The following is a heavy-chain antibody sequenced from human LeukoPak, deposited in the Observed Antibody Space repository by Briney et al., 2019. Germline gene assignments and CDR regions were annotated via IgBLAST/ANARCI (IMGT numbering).Heavy chain of an antibody. CDR2: IYHSGST. J-gene: IGHJ4*02. D-gene: IGHD3-22*01. V-gene: IGHV4-30-2*01. CDR1: GGPISSGGYS. Sequence: PSETLSLACAVSGGPISSGGYSWSWIRQPPGKGLEWIGYIYHSGSTYYNPTLKSRVTISVDRSKNKFSLKLSSVTAADTAVYYCARGHSSGYYLDYWGQGTLVTVSS. CDR3: ARGHSSGYYLDY.